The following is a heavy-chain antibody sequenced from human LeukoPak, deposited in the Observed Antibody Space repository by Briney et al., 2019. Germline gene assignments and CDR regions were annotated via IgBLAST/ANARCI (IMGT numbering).Heavy chain of an antibody. J-gene: IGHJ4*02. CDR2: INPNSGGT. Sequence: GASVKVSCKASGYTFTGYYVHWVRQAPGQGLEWMGWINPNSGGTNYAQKFQGRVTMTRDTSISTAYMELSGLTSDDTAVYYCARVVHYSIGMDYWGQGTLVTVSS. CDR3: ARVVHYSIGMDY. CDR1: GYTFTGYY. V-gene: IGHV1-2*02. D-gene: IGHD6-19*01.